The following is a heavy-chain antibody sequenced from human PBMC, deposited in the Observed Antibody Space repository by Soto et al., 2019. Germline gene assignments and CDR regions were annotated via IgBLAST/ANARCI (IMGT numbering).Heavy chain of an antibody. CDR2: ISGSGGST. CDR3: ATEGGTEYYDFWSGRYKFDY. Sequence: PGGSLRLSCAASGFTFSSYAMSWVRQAPGKGLEWVSAISGSGGSTYYADSVKGRFTISRDNSKNTLYLQMNSLRAEDTAVYYCATEGGTEYYDFWSGRYKFDYWGQGTLVTVSS. J-gene: IGHJ4*02. D-gene: IGHD3-3*01. V-gene: IGHV3-23*01. CDR1: GFTFSSYA.